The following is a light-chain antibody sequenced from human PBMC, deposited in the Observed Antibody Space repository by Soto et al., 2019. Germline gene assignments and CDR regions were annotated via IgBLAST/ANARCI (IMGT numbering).Light chain of an antibody. CDR2: GAS. CDR3: QHYADSPHT. J-gene: IGKJ2*01. V-gene: IGKV3-20*01. CDR1: QSVRSGA. Sequence: EIVLTQTPVTLSFIPLEGSTLSCRASQSVRSGALAWYQQKPGQAPRLLIYGASSRATDIPDRFSGSGYGTDFTLTINRLEPEDFAVYYCQHYADSPHTFGQGTKVDIK.